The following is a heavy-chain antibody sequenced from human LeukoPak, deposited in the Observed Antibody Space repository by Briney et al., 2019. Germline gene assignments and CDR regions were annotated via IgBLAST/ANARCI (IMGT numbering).Heavy chain of an antibody. CDR2: IKQDGSEK. J-gene: IGHJ4*02. CDR1: GFTFSSYW. V-gene: IGHV3-7*05. Sequence: GGSLRLSCAASGFTFSSYWMSWVRQAPGKGLEWVANIKQDGSEKYYVDSVKGRFTISRDNAKNSLYLQMNSLRAEDTAVYYCARDPVLLWFGEEPSDYWGQGTLVTVPS. D-gene: IGHD3-10*01. CDR3: ARDPVLLWFGEEPSDY.